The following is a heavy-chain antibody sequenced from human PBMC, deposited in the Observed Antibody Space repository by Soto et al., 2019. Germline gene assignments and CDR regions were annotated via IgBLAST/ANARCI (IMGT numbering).Heavy chain of an antibody. CDR2: IDSAGDA. J-gene: IGHJ5*02. Sequence: EVQLVESGGGLVQPGGSLRLSCAASGFTFSSHDMHWVRQVTGKGLEWVSGIDSAGDAKYPASVKGRFTISRENAKNSVQHQMNSLRAGDAAVYCCARGGTRGVRGNWFDTWGQGTLVTVSS. D-gene: IGHD3-10*01. CDR3: ARGGTRGVRGNWFDT. V-gene: IGHV3-13*01. CDR1: GFTFSSHD.